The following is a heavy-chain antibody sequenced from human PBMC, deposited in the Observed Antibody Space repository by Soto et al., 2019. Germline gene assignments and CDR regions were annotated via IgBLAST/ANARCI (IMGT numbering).Heavy chain of an antibody. CDR2: IRSKAYGGTT. Sequence: GGSLRLSCTASGFTFGDYAMSWFRQAPGKGLEWVGFIRSKAYGGTTEYAASVKGRFTISRDDSKSIAYLQMNSLKTEDTAVYYCTRIEWNGNYYYYGMDVWGQGTTVTVSS. V-gene: IGHV3-49*03. CDR3: TRIEWNGNYYYYGMDV. D-gene: IGHD1-1*01. J-gene: IGHJ6*02. CDR1: GFTFGDYA.